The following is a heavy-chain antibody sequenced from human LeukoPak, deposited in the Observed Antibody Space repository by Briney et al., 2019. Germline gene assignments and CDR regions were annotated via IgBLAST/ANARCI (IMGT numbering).Heavy chain of an antibody. Sequence: GRSLRLSCAASGLTFDDHAMHGVRQAPGKGREWVAGINWSSGTIVYADSVEGRFTISRDNAKNSLYLQMNSLRTKDTAVYYCAKDLRAPGFTGTLDFWGQGTLVTVSS. CDR3: AKDLRAPGFTGTLDF. V-gene: IGHV3-9*01. CDR2: INWSSGTI. J-gene: IGHJ4*02. CDR1: GLTFDDHA. D-gene: IGHD1-1*01.